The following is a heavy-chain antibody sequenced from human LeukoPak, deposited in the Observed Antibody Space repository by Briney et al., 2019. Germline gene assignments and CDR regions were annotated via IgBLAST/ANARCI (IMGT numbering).Heavy chain of an antibody. Sequence: SGGSLRLSCADSGFTFSSYAMSWVRQAPGKGLEWIAAISGSGGSTYYAASVKRRFTISRDNSKNTLYLQMNSLRAEDTAVYYCAKRLRWLQPYFDYWGQGTLVTVSS. J-gene: IGHJ4*02. CDR3: AKRLRWLQPYFDY. CDR1: GFTFSSYA. CDR2: ISGSGGST. V-gene: IGHV3-23*01. D-gene: IGHD5-24*01.